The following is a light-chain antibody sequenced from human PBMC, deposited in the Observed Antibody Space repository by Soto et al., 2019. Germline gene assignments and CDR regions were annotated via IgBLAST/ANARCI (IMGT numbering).Light chain of an antibody. J-gene: IGKJ3*01. CDR3: QQYYHTPST. Sequence: DIVVTQSPESLAVSLVERATINCKSSQIVLYNSNNMNYLAWYQQKPGQPPKLLIYWATTRESGVPDRISSIGYETDSNLIISHLQAEDVAVYNCQQYYHTPSTFGPGTKLQIK. CDR1: QIVLYNSNNMNY. V-gene: IGKV4-1*01. CDR2: WAT.